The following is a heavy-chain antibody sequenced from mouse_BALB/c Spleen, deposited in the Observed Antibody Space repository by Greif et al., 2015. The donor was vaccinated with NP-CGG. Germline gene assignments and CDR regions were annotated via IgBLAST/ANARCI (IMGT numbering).Heavy chain of an antibody. CDR3: ARSNPDYFDY. D-gene: IGHD4-1*01. V-gene: IGHV1-14*01. CDR2: INPYNDGT. CDR1: GYTFTSYV. J-gene: IGHJ2*01. Sequence: EVKLMESGPELVKPGASVKMSCKASGYTFTSYVMHWVKQKPGQGLEWIGYINPYNDGTKYNEKFKGKATLTSDKSSSTAYMELSSLTSEDSAVYYCARSNPDYFDYWGHGTTLTVSS.